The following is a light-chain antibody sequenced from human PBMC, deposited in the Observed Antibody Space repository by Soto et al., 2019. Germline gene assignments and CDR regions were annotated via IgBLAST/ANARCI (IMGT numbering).Light chain of an antibody. CDR2: AAS. CDR1: QGISNY. V-gene: IGKV1-16*02. Sequence: DIQMTQSPSSLSASVGDRVTITCRASQGISNYLAWVQQKPGKAPMSLIYAASSLQSGVTSKFSGSGSVTDFTLTISSLQPEDFANYYCQQYNSYPLTFGGGTKVEIK. CDR3: QQYNSYPLT. J-gene: IGKJ4*01.